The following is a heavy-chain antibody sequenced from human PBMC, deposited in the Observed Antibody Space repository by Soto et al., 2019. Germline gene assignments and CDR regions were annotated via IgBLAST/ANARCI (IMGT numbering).Heavy chain of an antibody. V-gene: IGHV4-34*01. Sequence: QVQLQQWAAGLLKPSETLSLTCAVYGGSFSGYYWSWIRQPPGKGLEWIGEINHSGSTNYNPSLKRRVTISVYTSKNQFSLKLSSVTAAATALYYCARDPLAYCGGDCYSVGWGQGTLVTVSS. CDR1: GGSFSGYY. CDR3: ARDPLAYCGGDCYSVG. J-gene: IGHJ4*02. CDR2: INHSGST. D-gene: IGHD2-21*02.